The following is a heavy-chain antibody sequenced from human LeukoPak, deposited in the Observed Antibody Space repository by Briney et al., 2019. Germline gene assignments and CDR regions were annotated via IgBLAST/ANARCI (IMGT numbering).Heavy chain of an antibody. CDR1: GFSFSIYS. Sequence: GGSLRLSCSASGFSFSIYSMHWVRQAPGKGLEYVAAISSNGRNTYYADSVKGRFTVSRDNSKNTLYLQMSSLRAEDTAVYYCVRVAYSSSWSPPFDYWGQGTLVTVSS. D-gene: IGHD6-13*01. CDR2: ISSNGRNT. J-gene: IGHJ4*02. V-gene: IGHV3-64D*06. CDR3: VRVAYSSSWSPPFDY.